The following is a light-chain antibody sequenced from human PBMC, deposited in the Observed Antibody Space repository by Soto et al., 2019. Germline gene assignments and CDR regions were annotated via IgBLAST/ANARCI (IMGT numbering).Light chain of an antibody. J-gene: IGLJ2*01. V-gene: IGLV3-21*04. Sequence: SYVLTQPPSVSVSPGNTARVTCGGNNIGSQSVHWYQQKPGQAPVLVVFYDRVRPSGIPERFSGSNSGNTATLTISRVEDGDEADYYCQVWDSSSDHSGVFGGGTKLTVL. CDR3: QVWDSSSDHSGV. CDR1: NIGSQS. CDR2: YDR.